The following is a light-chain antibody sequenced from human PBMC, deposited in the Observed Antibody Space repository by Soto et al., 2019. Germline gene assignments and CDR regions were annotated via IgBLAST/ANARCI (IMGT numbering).Light chain of an antibody. CDR1: QNIANY. CDR3: QQSYSTPPT. V-gene: IGKV1-39*01. Sequence: DIQVTQSPSSLSVSVGDRVNITCRTRQNIANYLNWFQQKPGNAPKLLIFAASSLQTGVPSRFSGSGSKTGFTLNVNSLQPEDVATYYCQQSYSTPPTFGGGTKVEIK. J-gene: IGKJ4*01. CDR2: AAS.